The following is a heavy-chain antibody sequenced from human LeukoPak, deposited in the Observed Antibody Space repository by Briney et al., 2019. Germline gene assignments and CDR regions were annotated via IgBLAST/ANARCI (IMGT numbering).Heavy chain of an antibody. J-gene: IGHJ4*02. CDR3: ARSDYYDSSGYYDY. CDR1: GFTFSSYA. Sequence: GGSLRLSCAASGFTFSSYAMRWVRQAPGKGLEWVAVISYDESNKYYADSVKGRFTISRDNSKNTLYLQMNSLRAEDTAVYYCARSDYYDSSGYYDYWGQGTLVTVSS. V-gene: IGHV3-30-3*01. D-gene: IGHD3-22*01. CDR2: ISYDESNK.